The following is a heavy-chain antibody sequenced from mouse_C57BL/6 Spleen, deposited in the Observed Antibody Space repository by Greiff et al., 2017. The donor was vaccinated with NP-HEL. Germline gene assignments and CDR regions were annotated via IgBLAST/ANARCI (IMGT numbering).Heavy chain of an antibody. CDR3: ARGDYYYGSSHYAMDY. V-gene: IGHV1-18*01. CDR1: GYTFTDYN. J-gene: IGHJ4*01. Sequence: VQLQQSGPELVKPGASVKIPCKASGYTFTDYNMDWVKQSHGKSLEWIGDINPNNGGTIYNQKFKGKATLTVDKSSSTAYMELRSLTSEDTAVYYCARGDYYYGSSHYAMDYWGQGTSVTVSS. CDR2: INPNNGGT. D-gene: IGHD1-1*01.